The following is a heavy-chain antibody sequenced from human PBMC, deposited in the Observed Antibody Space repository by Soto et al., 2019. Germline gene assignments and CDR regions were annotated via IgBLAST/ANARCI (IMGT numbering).Heavy chain of an antibody. CDR1: GFTFSSYA. CDR2: ISGSGGST. D-gene: IGHD3-22*01. V-gene: IGHV3-23*01. Sequence: VQLLESGGGLVQPGGSLRLSCAASGFTFSSYAMSWVRQAPGKGLEWVSAISGSGGSTYYADSVKGLFTISRDNSKNTLYLQMNSLRAEDTAVYYCAKDYYDSSGYYAFDYWGQGALVTVSS. CDR3: AKDYYDSSGYYAFDY. J-gene: IGHJ4*02.